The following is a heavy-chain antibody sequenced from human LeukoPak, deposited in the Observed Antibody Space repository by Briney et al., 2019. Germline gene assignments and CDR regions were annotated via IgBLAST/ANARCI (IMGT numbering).Heavy chain of an antibody. J-gene: IGHJ4*02. D-gene: IGHD5-18*01. CDR2: ISYDGSNK. CDR1: GFTFSSYA. V-gene: IGHV3-30-3*01. Sequence: GGSLRLSCAASGFTFSSYAMHWVRQAPGKGLEWVAVISYDGSNKYYADPVKGRFTISRDNSKNTLYLQMNSLRAEDTAVYYCARASGYSYGLDYWGQGTLVTVSS. CDR3: ARASGYSYGLDY.